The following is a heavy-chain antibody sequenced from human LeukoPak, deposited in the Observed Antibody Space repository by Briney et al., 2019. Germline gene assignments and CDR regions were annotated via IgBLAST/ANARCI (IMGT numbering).Heavy chain of an antibody. J-gene: IGHJ4*02. CDR3: ARGAAVRYFDWLLTFDY. CDR1: GFTFSSYS. Sequence: PGGSLRLSCAASGFTFSSYSMNWVRQAPGKGLEWVSYISSSSSTIYYADSVKGRFTISRDNAKNSLYLQMNSLRAEDTAVYYCARGAAVRYFDWLLTFDYWGQGTLVTVSS. V-gene: IGHV3-48*01. D-gene: IGHD3-9*01. CDR2: ISSSSSTI.